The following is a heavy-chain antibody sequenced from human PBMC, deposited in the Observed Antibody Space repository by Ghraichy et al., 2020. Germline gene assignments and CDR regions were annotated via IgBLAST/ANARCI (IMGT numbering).Heavy chain of an antibody. J-gene: IGHJ4*02. D-gene: IGHD6-6*01. V-gene: IGHV4-34*01. CDR2: INHSGST. CDR1: GGSFSGYY. Sequence: SETLSLTCAVYGGSFSGYYWSWIRQPPGKGLEWIGEINHSGSTNYNPSLKSRVTISVDTSKNQFSLKLSSVTAADTAVYYCARDLGPTRRAARPWDYWGQGTLVTVSS. CDR3: ARDLGPTRRAARPWDY.